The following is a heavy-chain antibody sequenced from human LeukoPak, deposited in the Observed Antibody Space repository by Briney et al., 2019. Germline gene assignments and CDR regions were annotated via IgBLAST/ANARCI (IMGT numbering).Heavy chain of an antibody. J-gene: IGHJ6*02. CDR3: AKDLCSSTSCPGYYYYGMDV. V-gene: IGHV3-23*01. CDR1: GFTFSSYA. Sequence: GGSLRLSCAASGFTFSSYAMSWVRQAPGKGLEWVSAISGSGGSTYYADSVKGRFTISRDNSKNTLYLQMNSLRAEDTAVYYCAKDLCSSTSCPGYYYYGMDVWGQGTTVTVPS. CDR2: ISGSGGST. D-gene: IGHD2-2*01.